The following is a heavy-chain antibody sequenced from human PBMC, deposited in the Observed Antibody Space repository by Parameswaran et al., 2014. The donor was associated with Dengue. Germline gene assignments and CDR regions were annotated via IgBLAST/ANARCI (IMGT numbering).Heavy chain of an antibody. Sequence: RWIRQPPGKGLEWVSVIYSGGSTYYADSVKGRFTISRDNSKNTLYLRMNSLRAEDTAVYYCAVIAAAGFDYWGQGTLVTVSS. CDR3: AVIAAAGFDY. CDR2: IYSGGST. D-gene: IGHD6-13*01. V-gene: IGHV3-66*01. J-gene: IGHJ4*02.